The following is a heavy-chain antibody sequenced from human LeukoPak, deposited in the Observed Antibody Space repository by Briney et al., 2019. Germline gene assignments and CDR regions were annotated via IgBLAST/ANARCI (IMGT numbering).Heavy chain of an antibody. V-gene: IGHV4-31*03. CDR1: GGSISSGGYY. J-gene: IGHJ3*02. D-gene: IGHD2-2*02. Sequence: SETLSLTCTVSGGSISSGGYYWSWIRQYPGKGLEWIGYMYSSGGAFYNPSLKSRVTISVDTSKNQFSLKLSSVTAADTAVYYCARDLREIYCSSTSCYTGISAFDIWGQGTMVTVSS. CDR3: ARDLREIYCSSTSCYTGISAFDI. CDR2: MYSSGGA.